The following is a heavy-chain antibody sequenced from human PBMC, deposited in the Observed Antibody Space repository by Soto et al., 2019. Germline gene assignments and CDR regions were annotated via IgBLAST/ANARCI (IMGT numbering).Heavy chain of an antibody. J-gene: IGHJ3*02. CDR2: ISESGADS. CDR1: GFTFSRYA. V-gene: IGHV3-23*01. CDR3: AKSTGVLATTGGALDI. Sequence: EVQLLESGGGLVQPGGSLRLSCAASGFTFSRYAMSWVRQAPGKGLERVSTISESGADSYGADSVKGRFIISRDNSKNTLSLQMNSLRAEDTAVYYCAKSTGVLATTGGALDIWGQGTVVTVSS. D-gene: IGHD5-12*01.